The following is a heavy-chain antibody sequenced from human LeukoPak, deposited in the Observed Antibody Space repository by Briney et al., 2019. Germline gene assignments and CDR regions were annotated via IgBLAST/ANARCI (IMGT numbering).Heavy chain of an antibody. V-gene: IGHV1-18*01. D-gene: IGHD6-13*01. Sequence: ASVKVSCKASGYTFTSYGISWVRQAPGQGLEWMGWISAYNGNTNYAQKLQGRVIMTTDTSTSTAYMELRSLRSDDTAVYYCARGAAGWNHYYFDYWGQGTLVTVSS. CDR3: ARGAAGWNHYYFDY. CDR1: GYTFTSYG. J-gene: IGHJ4*02. CDR2: ISAYNGNT.